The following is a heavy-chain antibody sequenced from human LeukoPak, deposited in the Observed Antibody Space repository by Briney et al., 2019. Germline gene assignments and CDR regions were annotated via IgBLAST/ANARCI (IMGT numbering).Heavy chain of an antibody. Sequence: KTSETLSLTCTVSGVSISSGSYYWSWIRQPAGKGLEWIGRIYTSGSTNYNPSLKSRVTISVDTSRNQFSLKLSSVTAADTAVYYCARDAEMARVDYWGQGTLVTVSS. CDR2: IYTSGST. CDR1: GVSISSGSYY. D-gene: IGHD5-24*01. V-gene: IGHV4-61*02. J-gene: IGHJ4*02. CDR3: ARDAEMARVDY.